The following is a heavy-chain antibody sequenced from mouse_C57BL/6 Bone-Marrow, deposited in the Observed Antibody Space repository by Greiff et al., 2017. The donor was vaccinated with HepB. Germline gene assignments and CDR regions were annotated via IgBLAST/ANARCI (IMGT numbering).Heavy chain of an antibody. CDR3: ARGDYGSSYDYAMDY. J-gene: IGHJ4*01. V-gene: IGHV5-4*01. Sequence: EVQRVESGGGLVKPGGSLKLSCAASGFTFSSYAMSWVRQTPEKRLEWVATISDGGSYTYYPDNVKGRFTISRDNAKNNLYLQMSHLKSEDTAMYYCARGDYGSSYDYAMDYWGQGTSVTVSS. CDR2: ISDGGSYT. D-gene: IGHD1-1*01. CDR1: GFTFSSYA.